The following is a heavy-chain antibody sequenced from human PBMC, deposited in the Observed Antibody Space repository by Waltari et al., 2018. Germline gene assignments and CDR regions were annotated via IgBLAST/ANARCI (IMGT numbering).Heavy chain of an antibody. V-gene: IGHV3-7*01. Sequence: EELLVESGGDLVHPGGSLRLSCAVSGFTLPDYWMSWVRQAPGKGLEWVANIKHDGSETNYVDSVKGRFTISRDNAKKSVYLQMNSLRADDTAIYFCARYEGHCIGDFCYFPDAFDTWGQGTMVTVSS. CDR1: GFTLPDYW. CDR2: IKHDGSET. D-gene: IGHD2-8*02. CDR3: ARYEGHCIGDFCYFPDAFDT. J-gene: IGHJ3*02.